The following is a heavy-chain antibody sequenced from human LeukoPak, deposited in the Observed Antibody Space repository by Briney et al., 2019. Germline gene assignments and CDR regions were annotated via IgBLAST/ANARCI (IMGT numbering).Heavy chain of an antibody. J-gene: IGHJ6*03. CDR3: ASWAARTRGSFYYYYYMDV. CDR2: IKQDGSEK. V-gene: IGHV3-7*01. D-gene: IGHD6-6*01. CDR1: GFTFSSYR. Sequence: GGSLRLSCAASGFTFSSYRMSWVRQAPGKGLEWVANIKQDGSEKYYVDSVKGRFTISRDNAKNSLYLQMNSLRAEDTAVYYCASWAARTRGSFYYYYYMDVWGKGTTVTVSS.